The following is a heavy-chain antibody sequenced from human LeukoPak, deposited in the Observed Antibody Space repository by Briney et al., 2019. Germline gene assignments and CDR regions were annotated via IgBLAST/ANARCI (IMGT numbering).Heavy chain of an antibody. CDR1: GGSISGSY. CDR2: IYNSGTT. CDR3: ARDKGPYWYFDL. Sequence: SETLSLTCTVSGGSISGSYWNWIRQPPGKGLEWIGNIYNSGTTDYNPSLKSRVTISLDASKNQISLKLSSVTAADTAVYFCARDKGPYWYFDLWGRGTLVTVSS. V-gene: IGHV4-59*01. J-gene: IGHJ2*01.